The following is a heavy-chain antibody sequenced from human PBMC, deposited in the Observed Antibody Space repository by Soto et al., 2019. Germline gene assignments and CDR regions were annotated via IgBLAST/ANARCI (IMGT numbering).Heavy chain of an antibody. J-gene: IGHJ4*02. CDR2: ISYRGNT. CDR1: GGSISSYY. Sequence: QVQLQESGPGLVKPSETLSLTCNVSGGSISSYYWSWVRQPPGKGLEWIGYISYRGNTNYNPSLKGRVTISGDTSKNQFSLKLSSVTAADTAVYYCARHMTTVIFFDHWGQGTLLTVSS. CDR3: ARHMTTVIFFDH. V-gene: IGHV4-59*01. D-gene: IGHD4-4*01.